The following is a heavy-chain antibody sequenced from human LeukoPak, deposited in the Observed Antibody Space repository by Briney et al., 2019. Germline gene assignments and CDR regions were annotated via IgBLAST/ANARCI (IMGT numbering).Heavy chain of an antibody. V-gene: IGHV4-34*01. J-gene: IGHJ4*02. CDR1: GGSFSGYY. Sequence: SETLSLTCAVCGGSFSGYYWSWIRQPPGKGLEWIGEINHSGSTNYNPSLKSRVTISVDTSKNQFSLKLSSVTAADTAVYYCARATMVTMVRGVIAPYFDYWGQGTLVTVSS. CDR2: INHSGST. CDR3: ARATMVTMVRGVIAPYFDY. D-gene: IGHD3-10*01.